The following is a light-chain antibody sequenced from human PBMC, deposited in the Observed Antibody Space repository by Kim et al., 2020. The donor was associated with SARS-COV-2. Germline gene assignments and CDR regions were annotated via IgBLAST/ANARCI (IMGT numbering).Light chain of an antibody. CDR3: QQYLNFLT. Sequence: SASVGDRVTISCQASQDIKKYLSWYQQKPGKAPKLLIYDAYKLETGVPSRFSGSGYGTDFICTINSLQPEDIATYYCQQYLNFLTFGGGTKVDIK. V-gene: IGKV1-33*01. CDR1: QDIKKY. CDR2: DAY. J-gene: IGKJ4*02.